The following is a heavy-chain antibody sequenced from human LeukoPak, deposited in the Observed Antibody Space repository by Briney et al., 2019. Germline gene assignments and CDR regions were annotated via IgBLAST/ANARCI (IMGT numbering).Heavy chain of an antibody. Sequence: PGGSLRPSCAASGFAFSSYVLHWVRRAPGKGPEWVSAIGTGGDTYYEDSVMGRFTISRDNAKKSLYLQMNSLIAEDMAVYYCARDRLVPAAPFDYWGQGTLVTVSS. J-gene: IGHJ4*02. D-gene: IGHD2-2*01. V-gene: IGHV3-47*02. CDR3: ARDRLVPAAPFDY. CDR2: IGTGGDT. CDR1: GFAFSSYV.